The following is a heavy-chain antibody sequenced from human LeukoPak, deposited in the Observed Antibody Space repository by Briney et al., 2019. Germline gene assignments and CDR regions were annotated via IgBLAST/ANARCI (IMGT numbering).Heavy chain of an antibody. CDR2: IIPIFGTA. D-gene: IGHD6-13*01. Sequence: ASVKVSCKASGGTFSSYAISWVRQAPGQGLEWMGGIIPIFGTANYGQKFQGRVTITTDESTSTAYMELSSLRSEDTAVYYCARGWYSSTPFDYWGQGTLVTVSS. J-gene: IGHJ4*02. CDR1: GGTFSSYA. CDR3: ARGWYSSTPFDY. V-gene: IGHV1-69*05.